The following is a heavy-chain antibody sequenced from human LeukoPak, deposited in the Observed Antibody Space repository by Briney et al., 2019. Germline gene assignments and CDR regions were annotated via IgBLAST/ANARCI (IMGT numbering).Heavy chain of an antibody. D-gene: IGHD2-2*01. V-gene: IGHV3-66*01. Sequence: GGSLRLSCAASGFTVSSNYMSWVRQAPGKGLEWVSVIYSGGSTYYADSVKGRFTISRDNSKNTLYLQMNSLRAEDTAVYYCTRDLSTGMPGGFDYWGQGTLATVSS. CDR2: IYSGGST. CDR3: TRDLSTGMPGGFDY. J-gene: IGHJ4*02. CDR1: GFTVSSNY.